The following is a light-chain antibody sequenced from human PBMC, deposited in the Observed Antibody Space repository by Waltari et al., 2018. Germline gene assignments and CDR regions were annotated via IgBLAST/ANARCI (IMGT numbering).Light chain of an antibody. Sequence: QTVVTQEPSLLVSPGGTVPLTCSLSSGSLSTTSYATWYQQTPGQAPRTLVYKANARSSGVPDRFSGSILGNTAALTITGAQADDESDYYCALYMGSGIWVFGGGTRLTVL. J-gene: IGLJ3*02. CDR3: ALYMGSGIWV. V-gene: IGLV8-61*01. CDR1: SGSLSTTSY. CDR2: KAN.